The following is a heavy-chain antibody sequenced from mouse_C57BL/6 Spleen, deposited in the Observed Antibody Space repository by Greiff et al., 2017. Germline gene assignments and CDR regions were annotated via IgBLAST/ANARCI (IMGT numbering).Heavy chain of an antibody. J-gene: IGHJ2*01. V-gene: IGHV1-55*01. D-gene: IGHD1-1*01. CDR1: GYTFTSYW. CDR2: IYPGSGST. Sequence: VKLQQPGAELVKPGASVKMSCKASGYTFTSYWITWVKQRPGQGLEWIGDIYPGSGSTNYNEKFKSKATLTVDNYYSTAYMQLISLTSQYSAVYYCSIGGYYGSSHLYYFDYWGQGTTLTVSS. CDR3: SIGGYYGSSHLYYFDY.